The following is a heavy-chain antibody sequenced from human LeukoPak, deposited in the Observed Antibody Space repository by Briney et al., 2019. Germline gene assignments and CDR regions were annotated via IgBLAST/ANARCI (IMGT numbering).Heavy chain of an antibody. CDR1: GGSFSGYY. V-gene: IGHV4-34*01. Sequence: SETLSLTCAVYGGSFSGYYWSWIRQPPGRGLEWIGEIHHSGSTNYNPSLKSRVTISVDTSKNQFSLKLSPVPPADTAVYYCARGRNGYCSSTSCYRFDYWGQGTLVTVSS. CDR2: IHHSGST. CDR3: ARGRNGYCSSTSCYRFDY. J-gene: IGHJ4*02. D-gene: IGHD2-2*01.